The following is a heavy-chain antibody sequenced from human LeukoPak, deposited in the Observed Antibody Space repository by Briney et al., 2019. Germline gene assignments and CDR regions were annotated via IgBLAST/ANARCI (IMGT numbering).Heavy chain of an antibody. CDR2: IYSGGST. CDR3: GGFQVVPAAIAVDY. J-gene: IGHJ4*02. D-gene: IGHD2-2*02. Sequence: GGSLRLSCAASGFTVGSNYMSWVRQAPGKGLEWVSVIYSGGSTYYADSVKGRFTISRDNSKNTLYLQMNSLRAEDTAVYYCGGFQVVPAAIAVDYWGQGTLVTVSS. V-gene: IGHV3-53*01. CDR1: GFTVGSNY.